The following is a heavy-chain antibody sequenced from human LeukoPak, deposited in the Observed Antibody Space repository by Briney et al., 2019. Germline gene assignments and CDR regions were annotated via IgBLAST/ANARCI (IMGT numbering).Heavy chain of an antibody. V-gene: IGHV3-30*02. Sequence: GGSLRLSCAASGFTFSSYGMHWVRQAPGKGLEWVAFLRYDGSNKYYADSVKGRFTISRDSSKNTLYLQMGSLRAEDMALYYCARVGMTSGSGCDYWGQGTLVTVSS. CDR3: ARVGMTSGSGCDY. CDR1: GFTFSSYG. D-gene: IGHD6-19*01. CDR2: LRYDGSNK. J-gene: IGHJ4*02.